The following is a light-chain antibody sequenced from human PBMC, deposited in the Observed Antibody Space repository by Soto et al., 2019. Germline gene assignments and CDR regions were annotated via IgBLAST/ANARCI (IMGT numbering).Light chain of an antibody. CDR2: DND. Sequence: QSVLTQPPSVSAAPGQKVTISCSGSSSNIGNNYVSWYQQLPGTVPKLLIYDNDKRPSGIPDRFSGSKSGTSATLGIIGLHTGDEADYYCGAWDGSLDTQVFGGGTKLTVL. CDR1: SSNIGNNY. CDR3: GAWDGSLDTQV. V-gene: IGLV1-51*01. J-gene: IGLJ2*01.